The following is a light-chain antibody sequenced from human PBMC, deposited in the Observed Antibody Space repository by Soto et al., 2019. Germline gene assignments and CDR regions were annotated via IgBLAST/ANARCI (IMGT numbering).Light chain of an antibody. CDR2: GAS. CDR3: QKYNNWPLT. J-gene: IGKJ4*01. V-gene: IGKV3-15*01. Sequence: EIVMTQSPATLSVSPGEGLNLSCRASESVYSYLAWYQQKPGQAPRLLIYGASTRSTGIPARFIGSGSGTEFTLSISSLQSEDFAVYYCQKYNNWPLTFGGVTKVEI. CDR1: ESVYSY.